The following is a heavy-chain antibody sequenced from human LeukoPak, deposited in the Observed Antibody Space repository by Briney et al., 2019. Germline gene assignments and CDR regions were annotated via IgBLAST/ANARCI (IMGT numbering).Heavy chain of an antibody. Sequence: PSETLSLTCTVSGGSISSGSYYWSWIRQPAGKGLEWIGRIYTSGSTNYNPSLTSRVTISVDTSKNQFSLKLSSVTAADTAVYYCARLGYCSGGSCYSAFDIWGQGTMVTVSS. V-gene: IGHV4-61*02. D-gene: IGHD2-15*01. CDR1: GGSISSGSYY. CDR2: IYTSGST. CDR3: ARLGYCSGGSCYSAFDI. J-gene: IGHJ3*02.